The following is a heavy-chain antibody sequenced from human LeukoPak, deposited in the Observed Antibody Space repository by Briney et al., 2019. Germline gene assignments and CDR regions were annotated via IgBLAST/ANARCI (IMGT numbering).Heavy chain of an antibody. D-gene: IGHD6-13*01. J-gene: IGHJ5*02. CDR3: ARTAAAGSVNWFDP. Sequence: SETPSLTCTVSGGSISSSSYYWGWIRQPPGKGLEWIGSIYYSGSTYYNPSLKSRVTISVDTSKNQFSLKLSSVTAADTAVYYCARTAAAGSVNWFDPWGQGTLVTVSS. CDR2: IYYSGST. CDR1: GGSISSSSYY. V-gene: IGHV4-39*01.